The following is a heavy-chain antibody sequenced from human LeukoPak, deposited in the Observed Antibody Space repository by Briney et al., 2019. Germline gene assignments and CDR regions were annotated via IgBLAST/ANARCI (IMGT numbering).Heavy chain of an antibody. CDR3: ARPYYYDSGTFYSGF. CDR1: GFTFSSYA. J-gene: IGHJ4*02. CDR2: ISASGGST. Sequence: PGGSLRLSCAASGFTFSSYAMSWVRQAPGKGLDWVSAISASGGSTYYADSVKGRFTISRDNSKNTVFLQMNGLKVEDTAVYYCARPYYYDSGTFYSGFWGQGTLVTVSS. V-gene: IGHV3-23*01. D-gene: IGHD3-22*01.